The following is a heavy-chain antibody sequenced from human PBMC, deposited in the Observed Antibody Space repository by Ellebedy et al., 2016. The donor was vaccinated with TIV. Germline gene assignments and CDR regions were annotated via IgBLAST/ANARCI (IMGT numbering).Heavy chain of an antibody. CDR1: GFTFSDHA. CDR3: VKLDSSGFYYGRLDY. V-gene: IGHV3-23*01. CDR2: ITAGGAST. D-gene: IGHD3-22*01. J-gene: IGHJ4*02. Sequence: GGSLRLSCAASGFTFSDHAMSWVRQTPGKGLEWVSGITAGGASTHYVDSVKGRFTISRDNSKKTLSLQMNSLRAEDTAVYYCVKLDSSGFYYGRLDYWGQGTPVTVSS.